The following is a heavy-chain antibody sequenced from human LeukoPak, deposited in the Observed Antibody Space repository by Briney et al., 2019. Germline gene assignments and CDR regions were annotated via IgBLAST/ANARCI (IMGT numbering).Heavy chain of an antibody. Sequence: SQTLSLTCTVSGGSISSGDYYWSWIRQPPGKGLEWIGYIYYSGSTYYNPSLKSRVTISVDTSKNQFSLKLSSVTAADTAVYYCARDSRRVGATSAGLDYWGQGTLVTVSS. D-gene: IGHD1-26*01. J-gene: IGHJ4*02. CDR3: ARDSRRVGATSAGLDY. CDR1: GGSISSGDYY. CDR2: IYYSGST. V-gene: IGHV4-30-4*01.